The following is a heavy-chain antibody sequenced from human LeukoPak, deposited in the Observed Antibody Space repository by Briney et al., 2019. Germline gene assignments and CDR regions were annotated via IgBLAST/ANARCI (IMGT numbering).Heavy chain of an antibody. CDR3: AREVTMVRGVTHYYYYGTDV. CDR1: GFTFSSYG. D-gene: IGHD3-10*01. V-gene: IGHV3-33*01. CDR2: IWYDGSNK. J-gene: IGHJ6*02. Sequence: GRSLRLSCAASGFTFSSYGMHWVRQAPGKGLEWVAVIWYDGSNKYYADSVKGRFTISRDNSKNTLYLQMDSLRAEDTAVYYCAREVTMVRGVTHYYYYGTDVWSQGTTVTVSS.